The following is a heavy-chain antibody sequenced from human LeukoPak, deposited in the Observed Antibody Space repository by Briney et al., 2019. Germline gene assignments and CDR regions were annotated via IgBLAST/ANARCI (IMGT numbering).Heavy chain of an antibody. CDR3: ARDQNIVVVPAATPGMDV. Sequence: ASVKVSCKASGYTFTGYYMHWVRQAPGQGLEWMGRINPNSGGTNYAQKFQGRVTITADESTSTAYMELSSLRSEDTAVYYCARDQNIVVVPAATPGMDVWGQGTTVTVSS. CDR2: INPNSGGT. V-gene: IGHV1-2*06. D-gene: IGHD2-2*01. CDR1: GYTFTGYY. J-gene: IGHJ6*02.